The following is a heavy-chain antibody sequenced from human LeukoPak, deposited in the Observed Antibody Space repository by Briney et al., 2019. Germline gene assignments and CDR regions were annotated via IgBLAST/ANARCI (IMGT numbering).Heavy chain of an antibody. CDR2: INHSGST. Sequence: SETLSLTCAVYGGSFSGYYWSWIRQPPGKGLEWIGEINHSGSTNYKPSLKSRVTISVDTSKNQFSLKLSSVTVADTAVYYCAGVQIGAFDIWGQGTMVTVSS. J-gene: IGHJ3*02. CDR1: GGSFSGYY. V-gene: IGHV4-34*01. CDR3: AGVQIGAFDI. D-gene: IGHD2-21*01.